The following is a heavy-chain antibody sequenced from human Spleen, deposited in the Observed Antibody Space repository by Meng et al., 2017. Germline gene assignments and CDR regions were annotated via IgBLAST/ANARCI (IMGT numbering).Heavy chain of an antibody. CDR3: ARVRQWLL. D-gene: IGHD6-19*01. J-gene: IGHJ4*02. CDR2: INHSGSA. CDR1: GGSFSGYY. Sequence: GSLRLSCTVSGGSFSGYYWSWIRQPPGKGLEWIGEINHSGSANYNPSLKSRITISVDTSKKQFSLKMTSVTAADTAVYYCARVRQWLLWGQGTLVTVSS. V-gene: IGHV4-34*01.